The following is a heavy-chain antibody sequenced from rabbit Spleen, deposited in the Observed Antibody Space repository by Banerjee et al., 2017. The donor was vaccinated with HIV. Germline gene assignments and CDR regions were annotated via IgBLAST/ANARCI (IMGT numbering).Heavy chain of an antibody. D-gene: IGHD1-1*01. CDR1: GFDFSSYYM. V-gene: IGHV1S45*01. Sequence: QEQLVESGGGLVQPGGSLTLSCKASGFDFSSYYMSWVRQAPGKGLEWIAFIYAGSSGTTYYASWTKGRFTISKTSSTTVTLRMTSLTAADTATYFCAGRSASDSGDRLNLWGQGTLVTVS. J-gene: IGHJ4*01. CDR2: IYAGSSGTT. CDR3: AGRSASDSGDRLNL.